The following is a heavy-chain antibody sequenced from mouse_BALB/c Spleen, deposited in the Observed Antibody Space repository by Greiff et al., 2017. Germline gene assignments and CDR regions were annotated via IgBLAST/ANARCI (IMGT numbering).Heavy chain of an antibody. CDR2: IYPGNSDT. V-gene: IGHV1-5*01. CDR3: TRGDYYYGSISWFAY. Sequence: SGTVLARPGASVKMSCKASGYTFTSYWMHWVKQRPGQGLEWIGAIYPGNSDTSYNQKFKGKAKLTAVTSTSTAYMELSSLTNEDSAVYYCTRGDYYYGSISWFAYWGQGTLVTVSA. D-gene: IGHD1-1*01. J-gene: IGHJ3*01. CDR1: GYTFTSYW.